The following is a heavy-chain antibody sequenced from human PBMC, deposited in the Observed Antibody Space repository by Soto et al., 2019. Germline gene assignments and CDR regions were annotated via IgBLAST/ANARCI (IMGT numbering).Heavy chain of an antibody. Sequence: EVQLVESGGGLVQPGGSLRLSCAVSGFTFSRYWMHWVRQAPGKGLVWVSRVNSDGTRKTYADSVKGRFTISRDNVKNTLYLQMNSLRAEDTAVYFCARELSSSPDIDYWGQGTLVTVSS. J-gene: IGHJ4*02. V-gene: IGHV3-74*01. D-gene: IGHD6-13*01. CDR1: GFTFSRYW. CDR3: ARELSSSPDIDY. CDR2: VNSDGTRK.